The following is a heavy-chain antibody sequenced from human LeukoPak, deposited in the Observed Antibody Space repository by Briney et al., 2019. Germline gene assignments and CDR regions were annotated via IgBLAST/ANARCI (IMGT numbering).Heavy chain of an antibody. V-gene: IGHV4-34*01. J-gene: IGHJ4*02. CDR1: GGSFSGYY. CDR2: INHSGST. CDR3: AITGENYNILTGYSEIDY. Sequence: KTSETLSLTCAVYGGSFSGYYWSWIRQPPGKGLEWIGEINHSGSTNYNPSLKSRVTISVDTSKNQFSLKLSSVTAADTAVYYCAITGENYNILTGYSEIDYWGQGTLVTVSS. D-gene: IGHD3-9*01.